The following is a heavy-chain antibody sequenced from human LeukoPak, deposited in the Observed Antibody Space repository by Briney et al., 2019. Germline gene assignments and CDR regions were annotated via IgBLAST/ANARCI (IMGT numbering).Heavy chain of an antibody. CDR2: INHSGST. CDR3: ATNVPGTTYFDP. CDR1: GDSFSGYY. D-gene: IGHD1-14*01. Sequence: SETLSLTCAVYGDSFSGYYWTWIRQSPGKGLEWIGEINHSGSTYYNPSLKSRVTISVDTSKNQFSLNLTSVTAADTAIYYCATNVPGTTYFDPWGQGTLVTVSS. V-gene: IGHV4-34*01. J-gene: IGHJ4*02.